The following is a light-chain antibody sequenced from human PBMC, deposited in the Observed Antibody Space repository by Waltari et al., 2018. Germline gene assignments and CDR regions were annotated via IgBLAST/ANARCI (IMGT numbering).Light chain of an antibody. J-gene: IGKJ2*01. V-gene: IGKV3-15*01. CDR3: HQYNNWPPNT. CDR1: QSVTTN. CDR2: RAS. Sequence: ETLMTQSPATLSVSPGERVTLSCRASQSVTTNLAWYQQKPGQAPRLLIYRASTRATGVPARFSGSGSGTEFTHTINALQSEDFAVYYCHQYNNWPPNTFGQGTLLEIK.